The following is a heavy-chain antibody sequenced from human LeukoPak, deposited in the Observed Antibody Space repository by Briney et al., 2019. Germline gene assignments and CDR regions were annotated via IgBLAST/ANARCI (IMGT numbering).Heavy chain of an antibody. Sequence: TTSQTLSLTCTVSGGSISSGGYYWRWIRQHPGKGLEWIGYIYYSGSTYYNPSLKSRVTISVDTSKNQFSLKLSSVTAADTAVYYCAREGSEWSDAFDIWGQGTMVTVSS. D-gene: IGHD3-3*01. V-gene: IGHV4-31*03. J-gene: IGHJ3*02. CDR2: IYYSGST. CDR1: GGSISSGGYY. CDR3: AREGSEWSDAFDI.